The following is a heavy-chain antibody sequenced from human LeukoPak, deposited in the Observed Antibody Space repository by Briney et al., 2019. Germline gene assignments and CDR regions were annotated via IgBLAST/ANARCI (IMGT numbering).Heavy chain of an antibody. CDR1: VFTFSSYW. V-gene: IGHV3-7*01. Sequence: GGSLRLSCAASVFTFSSYWMSWVRQAPGKGLELVANIKQDGSEKYYVDSVKGRFTISRDNAKNSLYLQMNSLRAEDTAVYYCARDALYYDFWSGYHNWFDPWGQGTLVTVSS. CDR2: IKQDGSEK. J-gene: IGHJ5*02. D-gene: IGHD3-3*01. CDR3: ARDALYYDFWSGYHNWFDP.